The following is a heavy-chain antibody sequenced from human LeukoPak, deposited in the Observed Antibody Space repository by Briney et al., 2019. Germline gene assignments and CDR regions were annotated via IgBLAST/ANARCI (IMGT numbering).Heavy chain of an antibody. J-gene: IGHJ6*02. Sequence: GGSLRLSCAASGFTFSSYWMSWVRQAPGKGLEWVANIKQDGSEKYYVDSVKGRFTISRDNAKNSLYLQMNSLRAEDTAVYYCASLSHYYDSSGYYPAWGMDVWGQGTTVTVSS. V-gene: IGHV3-7*01. CDR2: IKQDGSEK. CDR3: ASLSHYYDSSGYYPAWGMDV. D-gene: IGHD3-22*01. CDR1: GFTFSSYW.